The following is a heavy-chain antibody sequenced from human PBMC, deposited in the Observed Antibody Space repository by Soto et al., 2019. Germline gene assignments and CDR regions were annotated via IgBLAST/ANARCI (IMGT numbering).Heavy chain of an antibody. CDR2: ISESGDST. CDR3: AKDPRSWAHYEPKDY. CDR1: RFTFSTYA. Sequence: GGSLRLSCAASRFTFSTYAMNWVRQAPGKGLEWVSGISESGDSTYYADSVKGRFTIFRDNSKNTLYLEMNSLRAEDTAIYYCAKDPRSWAHYEPKDYWGQGTLVTVSS. D-gene: IGHD3-22*01. J-gene: IGHJ4*02. V-gene: IGHV3-23*01.